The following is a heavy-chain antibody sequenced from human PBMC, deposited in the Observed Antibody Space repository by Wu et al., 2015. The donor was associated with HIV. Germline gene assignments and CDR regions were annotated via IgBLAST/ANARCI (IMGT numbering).Heavy chain of an antibody. CDR2: ISVYST. CDR3: ARDIRIAAPGDYGMDV. CDR1: GYTFWSYG. D-gene: IGHD6-13*01. V-gene: IGHV1-18*01. J-gene: IGHJ6*02. Sequence: QIRLVQSGPDLKKPGASVKVSCRTSGYTFWSYGIVWMRQAPGQGLEWMGWISVYSTHYGQKFRGRAIMTFDTSTSISYMELKNVTSDDTAVYYCARDIRIAAPGDYGMDVWGQGTTVTVSS.